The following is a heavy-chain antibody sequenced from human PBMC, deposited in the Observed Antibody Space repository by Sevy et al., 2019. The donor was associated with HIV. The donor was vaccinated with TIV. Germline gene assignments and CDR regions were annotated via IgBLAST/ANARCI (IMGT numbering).Heavy chain of an antibody. CDR2: INQDGSEK. V-gene: IGHV3-7*01. D-gene: IGHD6-6*01. J-gene: IGHJ4*02. CDR3: ARVGSSSFQY. CDR1: GFTFSSNW. Sequence: GGSLRLSCAASGFTFSSNWMGWVRQAPGKGLEWVANINQDGSEKYYVDSVKGRFTISRDNAKNPLYLQMNSLRADDTAGYYCARVGSSSFQYWGQGTLVTVSS.